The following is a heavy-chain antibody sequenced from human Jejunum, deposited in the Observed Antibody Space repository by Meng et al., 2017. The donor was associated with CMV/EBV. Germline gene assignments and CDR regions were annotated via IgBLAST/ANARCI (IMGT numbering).Heavy chain of an antibody. V-gene: IGHV3-30*02. CDR2: IEHDGSNK. Sequence: QGQLGEPGGGVVQPGRPLRLDCAASGFTFSNYGIHWVRQAPGKGLEWVAFIEHDGSNKYYADSVKGRFTISRDNSKNTLYLQMNSLRVEDTAVYYCAKDVGYWGQGTLVTVSS. J-gene: IGHJ4*02. CDR3: AKDVGY. D-gene: IGHD1-26*01. CDR1: GFTFSNYG.